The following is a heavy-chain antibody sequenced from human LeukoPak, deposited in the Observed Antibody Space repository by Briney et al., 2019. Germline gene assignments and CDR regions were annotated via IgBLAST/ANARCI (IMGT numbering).Heavy chain of an antibody. V-gene: IGHV1-18*01. J-gene: IGHJ4*02. CDR1: GYTFTSYG. CDR2: ISAYNGNT. D-gene: IGHD6-19*01. CDR3: ARDRYSSGWSNYFDY. Sequence: ASVKVSCKASGYTFTSYGISWVRQAPGQGLEWMRWISAYNGNTNYAQKLQGRVTMTTDTSTSTAYMELSSLRSEDTAVYYCARDRYSSGWSNYFDYWGQGTLVTVSS.